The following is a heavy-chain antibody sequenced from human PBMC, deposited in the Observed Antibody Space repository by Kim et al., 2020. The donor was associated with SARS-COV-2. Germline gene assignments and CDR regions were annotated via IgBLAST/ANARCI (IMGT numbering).Heavy chain of an antibody. Sequence: GGSLRLSCAASGFTFSTYAMTWVRQAPGKGLELVSTIGASGATTYYADSVRGRFTISRDISKNTLYLQMYSLRAEDTAVYYCAKGLTIFGPEIKGDDYWG. CDR2: IGASGATT. CDR1: GFTFSTYA. V-gene: IGHV3-23*01. J-gene: IGHJ4*01. D-gene: IGHD3-3*01. CDR3: AKGLTIFGPEIKGDDY.